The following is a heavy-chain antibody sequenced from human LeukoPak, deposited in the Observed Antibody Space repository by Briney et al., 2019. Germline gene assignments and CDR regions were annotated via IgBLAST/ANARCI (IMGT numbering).Heavy chain of an antibody. V-gene: IGHV3-21*01. Sequence: PGGSLRLSCAASGFTFSSYSLNWVRQAPGKGLEWVSSISSRSTYIYYADSVKGRFTIPRDNAKNSLSLQMNSLRAEDTAVYYCARDPGGYSGYDLEYWGQGTLVTVSS. D-gene: IGHD5-12*01. CDR3: ARDPGGYSGYDLEY. CDR1: GFTFSSYS. CDR2: ISSRSTYI. J-gene: IGHJ4*02.